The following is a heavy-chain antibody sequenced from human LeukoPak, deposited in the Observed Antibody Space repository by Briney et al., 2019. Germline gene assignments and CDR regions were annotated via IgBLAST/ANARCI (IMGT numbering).Heavy chain of an antibody. J-gene: IGHJ4*02. V-gene: IGHV1-2*06. Sequence: ASVKVSCKASGYTFTDYVIHWVRQAPGQGLEWMGRINPNSGGTKFEQKFQGRVTMTRDTYISTANMELIRLTSDDTAVYYCARAGPVTTTGRPNDYWGQGTLVTVSS. CDR3: ARAGPVTTTGRPNDY. CDR2: INPNSGGT. CDR1: GYTFTDYV. D-gene: IGHD4-17*01.